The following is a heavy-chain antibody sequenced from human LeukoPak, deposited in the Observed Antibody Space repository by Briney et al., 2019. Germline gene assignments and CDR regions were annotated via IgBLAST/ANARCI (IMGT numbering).Heavy chain of an antibody. D-gene: IGHD1-14*01. CDR3: AKAFDNRNTGDWFDP. V-gene: IGHV3-48*01. CDR2: ISSSSSTI. J-gene: IGHJ5*02. CDR1: GFTFSSYS. Sequence: PGGSLRLSCAASGFTFSSYSMNWVRQAPGKGLEWVSYISSSSSTIYYADSVKGRFTISRDNAKNSLYLQMNSLRAEDTAVYYCAKAFDNRNTGDWFDPWGQGTLVTVSS.